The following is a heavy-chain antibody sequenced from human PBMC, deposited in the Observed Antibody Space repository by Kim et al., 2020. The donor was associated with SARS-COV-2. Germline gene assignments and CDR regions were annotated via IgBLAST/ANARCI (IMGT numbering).Heavy chain of an antibody. Sequence: ASVKVSCKASGYSFSNYGLVWARQAPGQGLEWMGWISSNSGNTKYAQNVQGRVTLTTETSTNTGYMELSSLRSDDTAVYYCAPYYDSNSYRGQWDWGQGT. D-gene: IGHD3-22*01. CDR3: APYYDSNSYRGQWD. CDR1: GYSFSNYG. CDR2: ISSNSGNT. J-gene: IGHJ4*01. V-gene: IGHV1-18*01.